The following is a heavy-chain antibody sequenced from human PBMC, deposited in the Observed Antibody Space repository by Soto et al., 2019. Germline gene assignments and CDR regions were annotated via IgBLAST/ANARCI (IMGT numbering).Heavy chain of an antibody. Sequence: EVRLVESGGGLVKPGGPLRLPCAASGFTFRAFSMNWARRAPGKGLEWLSSINEDSTYIYYGDPWRGRSTISRDNAKDSLYLQIDSLRAEDTAVYYCVRDFGRYFRSGYMDVWGDGATVIVS. CDR3: VRDFGRYFRSGYMDV. CDR2: INEDSTYI. CDR1: GFTFRAFS. J-gene: IGHJ6*03. D-gene: IGHD3-9*01. V-gene: IGHV3-21*02.